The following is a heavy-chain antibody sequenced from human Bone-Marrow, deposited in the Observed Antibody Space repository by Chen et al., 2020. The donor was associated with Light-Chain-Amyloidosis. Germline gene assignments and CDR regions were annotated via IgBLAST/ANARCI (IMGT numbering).Heavy chain of an antibody. V-gene: IGHV5-51*01. CDR2: IYPDNSDA. Sequence: EVQLEQSGPEVKKLGESLKISCKGSGYTFPNYWIGWVIQMPGKGLEWMGVIYPDNSDARNSPSFEGEVTITADKSITPAYLQWRSLKASDTAMYYCARRRDGYNFDYWGQGTLVTVSS. J-gene: IGHJ4*02. CDR3: ARRRDGYNFDY. CDR1: GYTFPNYW. D-gene: IGHD5-12*01.